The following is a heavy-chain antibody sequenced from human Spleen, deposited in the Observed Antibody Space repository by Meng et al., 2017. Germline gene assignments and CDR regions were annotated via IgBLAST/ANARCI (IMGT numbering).Heavy chain of an antibody. CDR2: VYHSGST. J-gene: IGHJ1*01. CDR3: LRGSGGSV. V-gene: IGHV4-4*02. Sequence: QVQLQESGPGLVKPSGTLSLTCAVSGGSISTSNWWRWVRQAPGKGLEWIGEVYHSGSTNYNPSPSLSGRVTILVDKSKNHFSLKLSSVTAADTAVYHCLRGSGGSVWGQGTLVTVSS. CDR1: GGSISTSNW. D-gene: IGHD3-10*01.